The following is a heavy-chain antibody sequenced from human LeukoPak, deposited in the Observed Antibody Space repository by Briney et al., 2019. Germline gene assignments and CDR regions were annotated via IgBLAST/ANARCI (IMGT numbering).Heavy chain of an antibody. CDR1: VGTFSSYA. CDR2: IIPIFGTA. Sequence: GASVNVSCKASVGTFSSYAISWVRRAPGQGLEWMGGIIPIFGTANYAQKFQGRVTITADKSTSTAYMELSSLRSEDTAVYYCARALFDSSGYSSFGYWGQGTLVTVSS. CDR3: ARALFDSSGYSSFGY. V-gene: IGHV1-69*06. D-gene: IGHD3-22*01. J-gene: IGHJ4*02.